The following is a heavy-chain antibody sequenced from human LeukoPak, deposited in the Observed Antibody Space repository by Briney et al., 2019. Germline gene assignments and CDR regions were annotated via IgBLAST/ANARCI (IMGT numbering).Heavy chain of an antibody. CDR2: ISGGGGST. D-gene: IGHD2-15*01. V-gene: IGHV3-43*02. CDR1: GFTFDDYA. CDR3: VIDLGPSAAAWLDP. J-gene: IGHJ5*02. Sequence: GGCLRLSCATSGFTFDDYAMHWVRQAAGKGLEWVFLISGGGGSTNYAESVKGRFTISRDNNKNSLYLQLNSLRTEDTAFYYRVIDLGPSAAAWLDPWGQGPVVTVSS.